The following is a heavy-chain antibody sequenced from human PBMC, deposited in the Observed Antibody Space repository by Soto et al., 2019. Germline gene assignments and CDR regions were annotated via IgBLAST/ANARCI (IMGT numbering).Heavy chain of an antibody. CDR1: GDSISSYY. CDR2: IYYSGRT. V-gene: IGHV4-59*01. D-gene: IGHD6-13*01. CDR3: ARGHLGITATGTWYDFDY. Sequence: QVQLQESGPRLVKPSETLSLTCTVSGDSISSYYWTWIRQPPGKGLEYIGYIYYSGRTYYNPSLKRRLTISFDTSTLRSSLKLSAVTAADTAVYYCARGHLGITATGTWYDFDYWGQGTLVTVSS. J-gene: IGHJ4*02.